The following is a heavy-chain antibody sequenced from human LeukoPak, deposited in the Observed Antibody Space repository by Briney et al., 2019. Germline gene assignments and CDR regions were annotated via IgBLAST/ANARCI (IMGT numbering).Heavy chain of an antibody. D-gene: IGHD3-3*01. CDR1: GGSFSGYY. CDR3: ARSHFWSGYYIPSGFDP. CDR2: INHSGST. J-gene: IGHJ5*02. V-gene: IGHV4-34*01. Sequence: SETLSLTCAVYGGSFSGYYWSWIRQPPGKGLEWIGEINHSGSTNYNPSLKSRVTISVDTSKNQFSLKLSSVTAADTAVYYCARSHFWSGYYIPSGFDPWGQGTLVTVSS.